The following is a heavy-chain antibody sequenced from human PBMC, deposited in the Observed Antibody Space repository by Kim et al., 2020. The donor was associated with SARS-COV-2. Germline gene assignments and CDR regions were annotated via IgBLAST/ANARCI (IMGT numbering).Heavy chain of an antibody. V-gene: IGHV3-30*04. CDR2: ISYDGSKK. J-gene: IGHJ4*01. Sequence: GGSLRLSCAASGFTFSSYAMNWVRQAPGKGLEWVAVISYDGSKKYYADSVKGRFTISRDNAKNTLYLQMNSLRTEDTAVYYCAGLDADANRGSFYYLDY. CDR1: GFTFSSYA. CDR3: AGLDADANRGSFYYLDY. D-gene: IGHD3-10*01.